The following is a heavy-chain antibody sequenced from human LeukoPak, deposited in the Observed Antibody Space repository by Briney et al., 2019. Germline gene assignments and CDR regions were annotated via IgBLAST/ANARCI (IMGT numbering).Heavy chain of an antibody. J-gene: IGHJ3*02. CDR1: GFTFSSYS. V-gene: IGHV3-21*01. CDR3: ARDSGDTDAFDI. Sequence: PGGSLRLSCAASGFTFSSYSMNWVRQAPGKGLEWVSSISSSSSYIYYADSVKGRFTISRDNAKNSLYLQMNSLRAEDTAVYYCARDSGDTDAFDIWGQGTMVTVSS. D-gene: IGHD4-17*01. CDR2: ISSSSSYI.